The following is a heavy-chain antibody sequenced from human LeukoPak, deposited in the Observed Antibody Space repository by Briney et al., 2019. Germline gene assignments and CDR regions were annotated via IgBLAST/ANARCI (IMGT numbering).Heavy chain of an antibody. CDR2: IYTSGST. J-gene: IGHJ4*02. V-gene: IGHV4-4*07. Sequence: SETLSLTCTVSGGSISSYYWSWIRQPAGKGLEGIVRIYTSGSTNYNPSLKSRVTMSVDTSKNHFSLKLSSVTGADTAVYYCARSPGYSGSYYDYWGERTLVTVSS. D-gene: IGHD1-26*01. CDR1: GGSISSYY. CDR3: ARSPGYSGSYYDY.